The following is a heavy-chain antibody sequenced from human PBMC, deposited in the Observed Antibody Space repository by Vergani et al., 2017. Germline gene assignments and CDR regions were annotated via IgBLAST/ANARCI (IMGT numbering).Heavy chain of an antibody. CDR3: ARASFLYDLHAFDI. V-gene: IGHV4-38-2*01. Sequence: QVQLQESGPGLVKPSETLSLTCAVSGYSISSGYYWGWIRQPPGKGLEWIGSIYHSGSTYYNPSLKSRVTISVDTSKNQFSLTLTSVTAADTAMYYCARASFLYDLHAFDIWGQGTMVTVSS. CDR2: IYHSGST. D-gene: IGHD3-3*01. J-gene: IGHJ3*02. CDR1: GYSISSGYY.